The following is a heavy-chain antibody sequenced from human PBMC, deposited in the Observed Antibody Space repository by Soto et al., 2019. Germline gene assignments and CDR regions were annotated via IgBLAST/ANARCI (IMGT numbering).Heavy chain of an antibody. CDR1: GFTFSIYA. D-gene: IGHD4-17*01. CDR3: VKDHYGDYRHFDY. V-gene: IGHV3-64D*08. J-gene: IGHJ4*02. CDR2: ITSNGYST. Sequence: AGSLRLSCSASGFTFSIYAMHWARQAPGKGLEYVSAITSNGYSTYYADSVKGRFTISRDNSNNSLYLQMSSLRADDQSVYYCVKDHYGDYRHFDYWGQGTLVTVSS.